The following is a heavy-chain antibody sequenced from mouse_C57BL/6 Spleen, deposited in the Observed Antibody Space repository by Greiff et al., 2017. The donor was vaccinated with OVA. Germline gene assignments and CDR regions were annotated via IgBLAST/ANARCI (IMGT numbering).Heavy chain of an antibody. CDR2: ISNLAYSI. J-gene: IGHJ1*03. V-gene: IGHV5-15*01. CDR3: ARLDNYWYFDV. CDR1: GFTFSDYG. Sequence: EVMLVESGGGLVQPGGSLKLSCAASGFTFSDYGMAWVRQAPRKGPEWVAFISNLAYSIYYADTVTGRFTISRENAKNTLYLEMSSLRSEDTAMYYCARLDNYWYFDVWGTGTTVTVSS.